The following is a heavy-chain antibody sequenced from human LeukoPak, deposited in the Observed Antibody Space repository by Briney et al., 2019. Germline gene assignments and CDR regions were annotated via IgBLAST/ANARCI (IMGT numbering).Heavy chain of an antibody. V-gene: IGHV4-59*12. CDR1: GGSISSYY. CDR2: IYYSGST. J-gene: IGHJ4*02. CDR3: ARVPYYHDSSGYSDY. Sequence: SETLSLTCTVSGGSISSYYWSWIRQPAGKGLEWIGNIYYSGSTSYNPSLKSRVTISVDTSKNQFSLKLSSVTAADTAVYYCARVPYYHDSSGYSDYWGQGTLVTVSS. D-gene: IGHD3-22*01.